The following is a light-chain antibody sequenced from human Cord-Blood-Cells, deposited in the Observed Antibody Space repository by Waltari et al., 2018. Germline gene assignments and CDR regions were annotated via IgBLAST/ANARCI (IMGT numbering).Light chain of an antibody. J-gene: IGLJ2*01. CDR1: SRDVGGHNS. Sequence: QSALTQPAPVTGSPGQSVTSPCTGTSRDVGGHNSVSWYQQHRDKAPKLIIYDVSNPPSGVSNRFSGSKSGNTASLTIAWLQAEDEADYYCSSYTSSSVVFGGGTKLTVL. V-gene: IGLV2-14*01. CDR3: SSYTSSSVV. CDR2: DVS.